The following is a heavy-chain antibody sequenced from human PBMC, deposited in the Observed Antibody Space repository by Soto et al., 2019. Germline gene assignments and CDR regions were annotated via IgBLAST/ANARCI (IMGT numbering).Heavy chain of an antibody. D-gene: IGHD5-18*01. CDR2: ISSSGTTI. CDR3: ARIGGYNLGYYFDF. CDR1: GFTFSDHY. V-gene: IGHV3-11*01. Sequence: GGSLRLSCAASGFTFSDHYMTWIRQAPGKGLEWVSYISSSGTTIYYADSVKGRFTISRDNAENSLYMQMNSLRADDTAVYYCARIGGYNLGYYFDFWGPGTLVTFSS. J-gene: IGHJ4*02.